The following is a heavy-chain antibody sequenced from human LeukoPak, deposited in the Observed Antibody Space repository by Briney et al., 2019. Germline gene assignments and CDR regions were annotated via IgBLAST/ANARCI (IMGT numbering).Heavy chain of an antibody. J-gene: IGHJ4*02. CDR2: ISWNSGSI. CDR1: GFTFDDYA. Sequence: GGSLRLSCAASGFTFDDYAMHWVRQAPGKGLEWVSGISWNSGSIGYADSVKGRFSISRDNAKNSLYLQMNSLRAEDTALYYFANSAGLSGYYPFDYWGQGTLVTVSS. CDR3: ANSAGLSGYYPFDY. V-gene: IGHV3-9*01. D-gene: IGHD3-22*01.